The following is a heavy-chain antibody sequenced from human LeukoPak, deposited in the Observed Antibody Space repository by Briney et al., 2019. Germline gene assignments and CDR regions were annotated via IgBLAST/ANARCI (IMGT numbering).Heavy chain of an antibody. J-gene: IGHJ4*02. CDR2: ISSNGGST. Sequence: PGGSLRLSCAASGFTFSSYSMNWVRQAPGKGLEYVSAISSNGGSTYYANSVKGRFTISRDNSKNTLYLQMGSLRAEDMAVYYCARLGSGWYAVDYWGQGTLVTVSS. CDR1: GFTFSSYS. D-gene: IGHD6-19*01. CDR3: ARLGSGWYAVDY. V-gene: IGHV3-64*01.